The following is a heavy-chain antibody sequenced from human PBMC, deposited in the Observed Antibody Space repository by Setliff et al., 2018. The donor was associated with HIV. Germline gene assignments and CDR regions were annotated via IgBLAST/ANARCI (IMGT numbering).Heavy chain of an antibody. Sequence: SETLSLTCTVSGGSLSRTSYSWAWIRQPPGKGLEWVASIYFSGTPYYNPSLKNRVTISVDTSKNQFSLKLSSVTAADTAVYYCARRGMWSYETGGNPTATFDYWGQGVLVTVSS. CDR2: IYFSGTP. D-gene: IGHD2-8*02. CDR3: ARRGMWSYETGGNPTATFDY. J-gene: IGHJ4*02. CDR1: GGSLSRTSYS. V-gene: IGHV4-39*01.